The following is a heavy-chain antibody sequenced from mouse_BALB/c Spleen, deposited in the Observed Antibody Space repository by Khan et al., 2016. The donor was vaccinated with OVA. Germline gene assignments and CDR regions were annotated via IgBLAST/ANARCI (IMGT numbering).Heavy chain of an antibody. CDR3: ARPPYFSYVLDN. CDR1: GHTFTKFG. V-gene: IGHV9-3-1*01. D-gene: IGHD2-10*01. CDR2: INTYTGEP. Sequence: QIQLVQSGPEVKKPGETVKISCKASGHTFTKFGMNWVKQAPGKGLKWMGWINTYTGEPTYADDFNGRFAFSLDTSASTAYLQINNLKNEDTATYFCARPPYFSYVLDNWGQGTSVTISS. J-gene: IGHJ4*01.